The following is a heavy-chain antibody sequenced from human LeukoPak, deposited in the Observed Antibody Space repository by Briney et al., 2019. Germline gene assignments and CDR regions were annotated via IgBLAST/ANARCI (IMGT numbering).Heavy chain of an antibody. V-gene: IGHV3-74*01. D-gene: IGHD2-15*01. Sequence: PGGSLRLSCAASGFTISSYWLHWVRQAPGKGLVWVSRISDADGSITDYADSVRGRFTISRDTAKNTLYLEMNSLGAEDTAVYYCARDLSGYSDYWGQGTLVTVSS. J-gene: IGHJ4*02. CDR2: ISDADGSIT. CDR1: GFTISSYW. CDR3: ARDLSGYSDY.